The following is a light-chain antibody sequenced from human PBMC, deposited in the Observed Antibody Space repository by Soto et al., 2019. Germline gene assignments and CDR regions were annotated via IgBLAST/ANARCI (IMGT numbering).Light chain of an antibody. V-gene: IGKV3-15*01. J-gene: IGKJ4*01. CDR2: GAS. CDR1: HSVSSR. Sequence: EIVMTQSPDTLSVSPGERATLSCRASHSVSSRLAWYQQKPGQAPRLLIYGASTRATGLPARFSGSGSGTEFALTISSLQSEDVAVYYCQHYTDWPLTFGGGAKVEIK. CDR3: QHYTDWPLT.